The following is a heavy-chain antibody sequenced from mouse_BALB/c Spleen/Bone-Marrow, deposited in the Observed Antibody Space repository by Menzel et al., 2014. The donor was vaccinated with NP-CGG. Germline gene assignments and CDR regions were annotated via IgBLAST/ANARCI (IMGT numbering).Heavy chain of an antibody. D-gene: IGHD1-1*01. J-gene: IGHJ3*01. CDR1: GFDFSRYW. CDR2: INPDSSTI. Sequence: EVKVEESGGGLVRPGGSLKLSCAASGFDFSRYWMSWVRQAPGKGLEWIGEINPDSSTIDYTPSLKDKFVMSRDNAKNTLYLQMSKVRSEDTALYYCARPPIRGVAYWGQGTLVTVSA. V-gene: IGHV4-1*02. CDR3: ARPPIRGVAY.